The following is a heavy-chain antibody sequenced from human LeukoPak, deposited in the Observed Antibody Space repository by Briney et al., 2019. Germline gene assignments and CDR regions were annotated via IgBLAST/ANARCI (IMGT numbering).Heavy chain of an antibody. CDR1: GFTFSDYY. Sequence: GGSLRLSCAASGFTFSDYYMSWIRQAPGKGLEWVSYISSSGSTIYYADSVKGRFTISRDNAKNSLYLQMNSLRAEDTAVYYCARLRGDYDFWSGVYYYYYYYMDVWGKETTVTLSS. J-gene: IGHJ6*03. D-gene: IGHD3-3*01. V-gene: IGHV3-11*04. CDR3: ARLRGDYDFWSGVYYYYYYYMDV. CDR2: ISSSGSTI.